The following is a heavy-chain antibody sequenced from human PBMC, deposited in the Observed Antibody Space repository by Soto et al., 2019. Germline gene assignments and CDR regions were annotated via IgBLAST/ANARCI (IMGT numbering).Heavy chain of an antibody. CDR1: GYTFTSYG. Sequence: ASVTVSCKASGYTFTSYGISWVRQAPGQGLEWMGWISAYNGNTNYAQKLQGRVTITTDTSTSTAYMELRSLRSDDTAVYYCARDGPGIAVAGDAFDIWGQGTMVTVSS. CDR3: ARDGPGIAVAGDAFDI. D-gene: IGHD6-19*01. CDR2: ISAYNGNT. V-gene: IGHV1-18*01. J-gene: IGHJ3*02.